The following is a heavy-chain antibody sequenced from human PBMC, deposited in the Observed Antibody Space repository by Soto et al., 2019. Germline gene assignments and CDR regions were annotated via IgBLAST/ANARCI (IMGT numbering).Heavy chain of an antibody. CDR2: IYYTGST. CDR3: ARYPRLDY. V-gene: IGHV4-59*08. Sequence: SETLSLTCTVSGGSISSYYWSWIRQPSGKGLEWIGYIYYTGSTKYNPSLRSRVTISVDTSKNQFSLKLSSVTAADPAVYYCARYPRLDYWGQGTLVTVSS. CDR1: GGSISSYY. J-gene: IGHJ4*02.